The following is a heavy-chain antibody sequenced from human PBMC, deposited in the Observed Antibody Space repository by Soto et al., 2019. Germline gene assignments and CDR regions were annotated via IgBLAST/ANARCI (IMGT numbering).Heavy chain of an antibody. V-gene: IGHV3-9*01. CDR2: ISWNSGSI. CDR1: GFTFDDYA. D-gene: IGHD6-6*01. J-gene: IGHJ6*02. Sequence: GGSLRLSCAAYGFTFDDYAMHWVRQAPGKGLEWVSGISWNSGSIGYADSVKGRFTIARGNAKNSLYLQMNSLRAEDTALYYCAKDMGAEYSSSYYYYYGMDVWGQGTTVTVSS. CDR3: AKDMGAEYSSSYYYYYGMDV.